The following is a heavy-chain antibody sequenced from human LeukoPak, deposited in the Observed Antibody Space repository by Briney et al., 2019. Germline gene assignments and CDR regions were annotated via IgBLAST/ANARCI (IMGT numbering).Heavy chain of an antibody. CDR1: GFSFSTYG. CDR2: ISGSGGST. Sequence: GGSLRLSCVGSGFSFSTYGMTWVRQAPGKGLEWVSAISGSGGSTYYADSVKGRFTISRDSAKDSLFLQMNSLRAEDTAVYYCARALHDSSGYYFDYWGQGTLVTVSS. V-gene: IGHV3-21*01. CDR3: ARALHDSSGYYFDY. D-gene: IGHD3-22*01. J-gene: IGHJ4*02.